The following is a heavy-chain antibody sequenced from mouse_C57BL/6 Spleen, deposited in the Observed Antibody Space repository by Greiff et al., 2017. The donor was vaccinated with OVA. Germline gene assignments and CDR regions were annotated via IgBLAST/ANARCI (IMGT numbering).Heavy chain of an antibody. CDR3: ARWNYGDWYFDV. D-gene: IGHD1-1*01. V-gene: IGHV1-22*01. CDR2: INPNNGGT. Sequence: DVKLQESGPELVKPGASVKMSCKASGYTFTDYNMHWVKQSHGKSLEWIGYINPNNGGTSYNQKFKGKATLTVNKSSSTAYMELRSLTSEDSAVYYCARWNYGDWYFDVWGTGTTVTVSS. J-gene: IGHJ1*03. CDR1: GYTFTDYN.